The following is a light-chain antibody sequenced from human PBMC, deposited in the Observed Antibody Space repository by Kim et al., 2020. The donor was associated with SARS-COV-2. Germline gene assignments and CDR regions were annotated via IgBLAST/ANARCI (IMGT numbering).Light chain of an antibody. J-gene: IGLJ2*01. CDR3: QTWDSTTVI. CDR1: KLGEKY. CDR2: QDN. V-gene: IGLV3-1*01. Sequence: SYELTQPPSVSVSPGQTAHITCSGDKLGEKYTSWYQHKSGQSPVVVIYQDNKRPSGMTERFSGSSSGNTATLTISGTQPMDEADYYCQTWDSTTVIFGGG.